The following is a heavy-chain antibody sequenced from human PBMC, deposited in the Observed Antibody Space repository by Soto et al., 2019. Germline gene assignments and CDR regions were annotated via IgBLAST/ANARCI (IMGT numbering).Heavy chain of an antibody. Sequence: PGGSLRLSCEASGFTFSNHGIHWIRQAPGKGLEWVSVIYSGGSSYYAVSVQGRFTISRDNSKNTVYLQMNSLRGEDTAMYYCARLGPYGSESYSFRYNWFDPWGQGTQVTVSS. CDR3: ARLGPYGSESYSFRYNWFDP. D-gene: IGHD3-10*01. V-gene: IGHV3-53*01. J-gene: IGHJ5*02. CDR2: IYSGGSS. CDR1: GFTFSNHG.